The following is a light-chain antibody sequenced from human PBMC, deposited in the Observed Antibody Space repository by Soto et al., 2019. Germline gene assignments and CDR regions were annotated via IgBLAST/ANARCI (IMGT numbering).Light chain of an antibody. CDR2: DVT. CDR3: SSYTTSNTRQIV. Sequence: QSVLTQPASVSGSPGQSITISCTGTSSDVGGYNYVSWYQHHPGKATKLIIYDVTNRPSGVSNHFSGSKSGNTASLTISGLQPEDEADYYCSSYTTSNTRQIVFGTGTKVTVL. J-gene: IGLJ1*01. V-gene: IGLV2-14*03. CDR1: SSDVGGYNY.